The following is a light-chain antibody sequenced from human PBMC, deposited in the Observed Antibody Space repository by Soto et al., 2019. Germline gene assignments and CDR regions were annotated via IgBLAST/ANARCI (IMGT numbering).Light chain of an antibody. CDR1: SSNIGAGYD. CDR3: QFQDNRMSGSKV. CDR2: GNT. J-gene: IGLJ1*01. Sequence: QSVLTQPPSLSGAPGQRVTISCTGSSSNIGAGYDVHWYQQLPGTAPKLLIFGNTNRPSGVPDRFSASKSDTSASLAITGLQAEDEAEFHWQFQDNRMSGSKVFGSGTKATVL. V-gene: IGLV1-40*01.